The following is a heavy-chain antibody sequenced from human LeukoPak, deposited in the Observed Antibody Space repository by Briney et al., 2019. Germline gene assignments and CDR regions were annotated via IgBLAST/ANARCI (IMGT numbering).Heavy chain of an antibody. V-gene: IGHV4-59*08. J-gene: IGHJ4*02. CDR2: IYYSGST. Sequence: SETLSLTCTVSGGSISSYYWSWIRQPPGKGLEWIGYIYYSGSTNYNPSLKSRVTISVDTSKNQFSLKLSSVTAADTAVYYCARYYSSRYAFDIWGQGTLVTVSS. D-gene: IGHD6-19*01. CDR3: ARYYSSRYAFDI. CDR1: GGSISSYY.